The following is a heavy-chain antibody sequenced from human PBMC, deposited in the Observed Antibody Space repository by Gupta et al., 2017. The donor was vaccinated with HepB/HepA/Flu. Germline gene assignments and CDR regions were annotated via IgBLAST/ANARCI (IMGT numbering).Heavy chain of an antibody. J-gene: IGHJ4*02. V-gene: IGHV3-23*01. Sequence: EVQLLESGGDVVQPGGSLRLSCAASGFGFSNYAMSWARQAPGKGLEGVAAITGNGDTTFYADSVKGRFTISRYDAKNTVFLQMNSLGAADTAVYYCAKRELQWGRDAPPPFYFDYWGQGTLVTVSS. D-gene: IGHD3-16*01. CDR3: AKRELQWGRDAPPPFYFDY. CDR2: ITGNGDTT. CDR1: GFGFSNYA.